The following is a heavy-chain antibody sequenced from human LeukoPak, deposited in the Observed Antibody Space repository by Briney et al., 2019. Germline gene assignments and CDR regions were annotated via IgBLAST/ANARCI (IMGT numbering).Heavy chain of an antibody. CDR3: AIGAYCGGDCSIDGDY. D-gene: IGHD2-21*02. V-gene: IGHV1-69*13. J-gene: IGHJ4*02. CDR1: GDTFSSYA. Sequence: GASVKLSCKASGDTFSSYAISWVRQAPGQGLEWMGGIIPIFGTANYAQKFQGRVTITADESTSTAYMELSSLRSEDTAVYYCAIGAYCGGDCSIDGDYWGQGTLVTVSS. CDR2: IIPIFGTA.